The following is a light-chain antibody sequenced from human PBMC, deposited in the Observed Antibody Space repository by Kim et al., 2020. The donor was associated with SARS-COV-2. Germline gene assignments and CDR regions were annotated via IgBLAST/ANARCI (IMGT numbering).Light chain of an antibody. CDR3: QQYDNPYT. Sequence: DIQMTQSPSSLSASVGDRVTITCQASQDISNYLNWYQQKPGKAPKLLIYVASNLETGVPSRFSGSGSGTDFTFTISSLQPEDIATYYCQQYDNPYTFGQGTKLEI. CDR1: QDISNY. J-gene: IGKJ2*01. CDR2: VAS. V-gene: IGKV1-33*01.